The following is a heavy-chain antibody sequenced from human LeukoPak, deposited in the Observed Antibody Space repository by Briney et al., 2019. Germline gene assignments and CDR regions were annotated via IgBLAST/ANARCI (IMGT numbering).Heavy chain of an antibody. CDR2: INPNTGGT. V-gene: IGHV1-2*02. CDR3: ARLKAYNSKAFDI. D-gene: IGHD1-20*01. CDR1: GYTFTGYY. J-gene: IGHJ3*02. Sequence: GASVTVSCKASGYTFTGYYMHWVRQAPGQGLEWMGWINPNTGGTNYAQKFQDRVTMTRDTSISTAYMELSRLRSDDTAIYYCARLKAYNSKAFDIWGQGTVVTVSS.